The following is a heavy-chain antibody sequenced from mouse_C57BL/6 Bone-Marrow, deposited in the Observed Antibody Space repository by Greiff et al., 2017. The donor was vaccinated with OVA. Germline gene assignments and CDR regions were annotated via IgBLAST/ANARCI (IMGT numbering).Heavy chain of an antibody. CDR3: TRDYGSSYWYFDV. CDR1: GFTFSDAW. J-gene: IGHJ1*03. Sequence: EVKLDESGGGLVQPGGSMKLSCAASGFTFSDAWMDWVRQSPEKGLEWVAEIRNKANNHATYYAESVKGRFTISRDDSKSSVYLQMNSLRAEDTGIYYCTRDYGSSYWYFDVWGTGTTVTVSS. D-gene: IGHD1-1*01. V-gene: IGHV6-6*01. CDR2: IRNKANNHAT.